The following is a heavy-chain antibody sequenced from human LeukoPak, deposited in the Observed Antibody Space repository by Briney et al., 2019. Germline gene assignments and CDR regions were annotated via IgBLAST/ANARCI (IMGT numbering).Heavy chain of an antibody. J-gene: IGHJ4*02. CDR2: IYYSGST. CDR1: GGSISSGGYY. CDR3: ARLRYFDWLLSRHFDY. Sequence: PSETLSLTCTVSGGSISSGGYYWSWIRQHPGKGLELIGYIYYSGSTYYNPSLKSRVTISVDTTKNQFSLKLSSVTAADTAVYYCARLRYFDWLLSRHFDYWGQGTLVTVSS. D-gene: IGHD3-9*01. V-gene: IGHV4-31*03.